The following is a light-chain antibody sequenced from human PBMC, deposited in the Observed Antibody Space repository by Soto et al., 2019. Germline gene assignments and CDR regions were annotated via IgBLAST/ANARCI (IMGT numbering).Light chain of an antibody. CDR1: QGVTTN. CDR2: DVS. J-gene: IGKJ5*01. Sequence: EILMTQSPATLSVSPGERVTLSCRAGQGVTTNFAWYRQKSGQSPRLLIYDVSSRATGVPSRFSGTGSETDFTLTISGLQSEDSAIYFCQQYNNWPFSFGPGTRLEIK. V-gene: IGKV3-15*01. CDR3: QQYNNWPFS.